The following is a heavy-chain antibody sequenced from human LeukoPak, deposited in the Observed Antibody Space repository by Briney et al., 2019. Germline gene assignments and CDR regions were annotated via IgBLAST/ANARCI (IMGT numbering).Heavy chain of an antibody. CDR3: ARGAWDYDGKDY. CDR1: GYTSTGFY. CDR2: INPRIGDT. Sequence: ASVKVSCKASGYTSTGFYIHWVRQAPGQGLEWMGRINPRIGDTNSARRFQGRVTMTRDTSISTAYMDLNRLTSDDTAVYYCARGAWDYDGKDYWGQGTLVTVSS. V-gene: IGHV1-2*06. J-gene: IGHJ4*02. D-gene: IGHD1-7*01.